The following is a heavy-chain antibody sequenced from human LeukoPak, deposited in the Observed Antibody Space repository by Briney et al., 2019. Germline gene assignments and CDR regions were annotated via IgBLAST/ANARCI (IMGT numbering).Heavy chain of an antibody. J-gene: IGHJ4*02. D-gene: IGHD3-16*01. Sequence: SVKVSCKASGGTFSSYAVSWVRQAPGQGLEWMGRIIPILGIANYAQKFQGRVTITADKSTSTAYMELSSLRSEDTAVYYCARWPAGGSALLFDYWGQGTLVTVSS. CDR1: GGTFSSYA. CDR3: ARWPAGGSALLFDY. CDR2: IIPILGIA. V-gene: IGHV1-69*04.